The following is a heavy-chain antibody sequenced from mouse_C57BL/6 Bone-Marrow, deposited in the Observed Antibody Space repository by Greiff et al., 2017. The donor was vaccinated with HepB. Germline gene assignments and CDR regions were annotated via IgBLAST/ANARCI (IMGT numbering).Heavy chain of an antibody. CDR2: IDPSDSYT. Sequence: QVQLQQPGAELVKPGASVKLSCKASGYTFTSYWMQWVKQRPGQGLEWIGEIDPSDSYTNYNQKFKGKATLTVDPSSSTAYMQLSSLTSEDSAVYYCVSYYDYDGFAYWGQGTLVTVSA. J-gene: IGHJ3*01. CDR3: VSYYDYDGFAY. CDR1: GYTFTSYW. V-gene: IGHV1-50*01. D-gene: IGHD2-4*01.